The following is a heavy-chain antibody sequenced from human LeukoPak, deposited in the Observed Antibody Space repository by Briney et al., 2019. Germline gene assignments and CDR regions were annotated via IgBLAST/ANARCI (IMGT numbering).Heavy chain of an antibody. CDR1: GFTFSVYS. V-gene: IGHV3-48*02. CDR3: ARSVGGHFDY. J-gene: IGHJ4*02. CDR2: ITSNSATI. Sequence: GGSLRLSCAASGFTFSVYSMNRVRQPPGMGLEWVSYITSNSATIQYADSVKGRFTISRDNATNSLSLQMNSLRDEDTAVYYCARSVGGHFDYWGQGMLVTVSS. D-gene: IGHD3-16*01.